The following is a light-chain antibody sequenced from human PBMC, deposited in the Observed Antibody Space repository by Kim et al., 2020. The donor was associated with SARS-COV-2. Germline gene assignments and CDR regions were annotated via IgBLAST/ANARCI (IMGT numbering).Light chain of an antibody. V-gene: IGKV4-1*01. CDR3: QQYYRTPLT. CDR1: QNILYSFNNKNC. Sequence: DIVMTQSPDSLAVSLGERATINCKSSQNILYSFNNKNCLAWYQQKPGQPPKLLIYWASTRESGVPDRFSGGGSGTDFTLTISSLQAGDVAVYFCQQYYRTPLTFGQGTRLEI. CDR2: WAS. J-gene: IGKJ5*01.